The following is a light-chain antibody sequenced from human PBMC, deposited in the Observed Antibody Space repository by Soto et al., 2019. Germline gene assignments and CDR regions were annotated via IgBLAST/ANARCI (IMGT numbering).Light chain of an antibody. CDR2: AAS. CDR3: QQYNTYPVT. Sequence: DIQMTQSPSSLSASVGDRVTITCRASQDITNYLAWFQQKPGKAPKPLIYAASILLSGVPSKFSGSGSGTDFTLTSSSLQPEDSATYYCQQYNTYPVTFVQGTRLEIK. V-gene: IGKV1-16*02. J-gene: IGKJ5*01. CDR1: QDITNY.